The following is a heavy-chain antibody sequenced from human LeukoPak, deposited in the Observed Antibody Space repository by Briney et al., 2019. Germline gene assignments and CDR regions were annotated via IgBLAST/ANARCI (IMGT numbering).Heavy chain of an antibody. CDR3: ARRYFDY. Sequence: GGSLRLSCVASGFTFGKYWMSWVRQTPGKGLVWISRISTDGSFTNYADSVKGRFSISRDNAKNTLYLQMNSLRAEDTAVYYCARRYFDYWGQGILVTVSS. CDR1: GFTFGKYW. CDR2: ISTDGSFT. V-gene: IGHV3-74*01. J-gene: IGHJ4*02.